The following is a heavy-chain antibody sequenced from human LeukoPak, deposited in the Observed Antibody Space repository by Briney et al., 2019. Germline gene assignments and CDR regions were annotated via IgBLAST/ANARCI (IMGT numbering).Heavy chain of an antibody. V-gene: IGHV4-59*01. CDR2: IYYSGST. D-gene: IGHD1-14*01. CDR3: ARTHTTAYYYYGMDV. J-gene: IGHJ6*02. CDR1: GGSISSYY. Sequence: SEALSLTCTVSGGSISSYYWSWIRQPPGKGLEWIGYIYYSGSTNYNPSLKSRVTISVDTSKSQFSLKLSSVTAADTAVYYCARTHTTAYYYYGMDVWGQGTTVTVSS.